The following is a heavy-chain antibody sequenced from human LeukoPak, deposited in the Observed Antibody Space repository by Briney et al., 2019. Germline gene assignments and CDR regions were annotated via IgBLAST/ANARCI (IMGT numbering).Heavy chain of an antibody. V-gene: IGHV3-33*01. D-gene: IGHD3-10*01. CDR3: ARAMVRGDWSPDY. Sequence: QTGGSLRLSCAASGFTFSSYGMHWVRQAPGKGLEWVAVIWYDGSNKYYADSVKGRFTISRDNSKNTLYLQMNSLRAEDTAVYYCARAMVRGDWSPDYWGQGTLVTVSS. CDR2: IWYDGSNK. CDR1: GFTFSSYG. J-gene: IGHJ4*02.